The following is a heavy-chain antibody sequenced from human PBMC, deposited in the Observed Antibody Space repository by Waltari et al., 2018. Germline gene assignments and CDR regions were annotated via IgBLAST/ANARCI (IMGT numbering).Heavy chain of an antibody. Sequence: VQLVESGGGVVQPGRSLRLSCAASGFTFSSYGMHWVRQAPGKGLEWVSYISSSGSTIYYADSVKGRFTISRDNAKNSLYLQMNSLRAEDTAVYYCARGGPLYSSGWYGAFDIWGQGTMVTVSS. CDR3: ARGGPLYSSGWYGAFDI. D-gene: IGHD6-19*01. J-gene: IGHJ3*02. V-gene: IGHV3-48*04. CDR2: ISSSGSTI. CDR1: GFTFSSYG.